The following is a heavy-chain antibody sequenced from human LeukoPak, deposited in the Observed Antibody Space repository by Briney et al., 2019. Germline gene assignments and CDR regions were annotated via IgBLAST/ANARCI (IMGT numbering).Heavy chain of an antibody. CDR3: ASEGLRSFSVDH. J-gene: IGHJ4*02. D-gene: IGHD3-10*01. Sequence: GGSLRLSCAVSGFTFSSYWMHWVRHAPGKGLVWVSHINSDGSSTNYADSVKGRFTISRDNAKNTLYLQMNSLRADDAAVYYCASEGLRSFSVDHWGQGTLVTVSS. CDR2: INSDGSST. V-gene: IGHV3-74*01. CDR1: GFTFSSYW.